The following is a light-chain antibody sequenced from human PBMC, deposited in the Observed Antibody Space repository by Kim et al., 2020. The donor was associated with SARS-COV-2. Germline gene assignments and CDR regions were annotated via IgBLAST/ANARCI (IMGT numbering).Light chain of an antibody. J-gene: IGKJ2*01. V-gene: IGKV1-5*03. Sequence: ASVGDRVTITCRASQSINSWLAWYQQKPGKAPKLLIYKASSLESGVPSRFSGSESGTEFTLTISSLQPDDFATYYCHQYKSYPYTFGQGTKLEI. CDR1: QSINSW. CDR2: KAS. CDR3: HQYKSYPYT.